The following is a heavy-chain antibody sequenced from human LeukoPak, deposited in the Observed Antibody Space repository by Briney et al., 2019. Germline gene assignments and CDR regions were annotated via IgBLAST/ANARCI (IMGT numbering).Heavy chain of an antibody. V-gene: IGHV4-39*01. CDR2: IYYSGST. Sequence: SETLSLTCTVSGGSISSSSYYWGWIRQPPGKGLEWIGSIYYSGSTYYNPSLKSRVTISVDTSKNQFSLKLSSVTSADTAVYYCARRSSGGGLFDYWGQGTLVTVSS. CDR3: ARRSSGGGLFDY. J-gene: IGHJ4*02. D-gene: IGHD6-19*01. CDR1: GGSISSSSYY.